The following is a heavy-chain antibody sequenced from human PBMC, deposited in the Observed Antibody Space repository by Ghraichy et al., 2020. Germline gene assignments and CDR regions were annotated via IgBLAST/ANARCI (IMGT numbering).Heavy chain of an antibody. Sequence: GVLNISCAASGFTFSSYAMSWVRQAPGKGLEWVSAISGSGGSTYYADSVKGRFTISRDNSKNTLYLQMNSLRAEDTAVYYCAKKQLPIYYYYYGMDVWGQGTKVTVS. D-gene: IGHD6-13*01. V-gene: IGHV3-23*01. J-gene: IGHJ6*02. CDR3: AKKQLPIYYYYYGMDV. CDR2: ISGSGGST. CDR1: GFTFSSYA.